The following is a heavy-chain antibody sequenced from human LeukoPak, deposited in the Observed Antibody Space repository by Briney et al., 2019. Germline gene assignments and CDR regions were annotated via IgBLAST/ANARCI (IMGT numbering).Heavy chain of an antibody. Sequence: GGSLRLSCAASGFTFSTYWMSWIRQAPGKGLEWVANIKQDGSVKYYVDSVKGRFTISRDNAKNSLYLQVNSLSLTAEDTAVYYCARIGYSSSTFDYWGQGTLVTVSS. CDR2: IKQDGSVK. CDR3: ARIGYSSSTFDY. V-gene: IGHV3-7*05. J-gene: IGHJ4*02. CDR1: GFTFSTYW. D-gene: IGHD6-13*01.